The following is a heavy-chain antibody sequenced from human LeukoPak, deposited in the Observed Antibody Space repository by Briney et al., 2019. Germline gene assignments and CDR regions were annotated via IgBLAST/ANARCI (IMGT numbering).Heavy chain of an antibody. Sequence: GGSLRLSCAASGFTVSSNYMSWVRQAPGKGMEWVSVIYSGGSTYYADSVKGRFTISRDNSKNTLYLQMNSLRAEDTAVYYCAREAGAGTVDYWGQGTLVTVSS. CDR2: IYSGGST. CDR3: AREAGAGTVDY. CDR1: GFTVSSNY. D-gene: IGHD6-13*01. V-gene: IGHV3-53*01. J-gene: IGHJ4*02.